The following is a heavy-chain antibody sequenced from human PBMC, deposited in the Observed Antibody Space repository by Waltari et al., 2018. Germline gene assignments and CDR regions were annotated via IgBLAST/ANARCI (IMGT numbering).Heavy chain of an antibody. Sequence: WSWIRQPPGKGLEWIGYIYYSGSTNYNPSLKSRVTISVDTSKNQFSLKLSSVTAADTAVYYCARGGDYVKPFDYWGQGTLVTVSS. J-gene: IGHJ4*02. CDR2: IYYSGST. CDR3: ARGGDYVKPFDY. V-gene: IGHV4-59*01. D-gene: IGHD4-17*01.